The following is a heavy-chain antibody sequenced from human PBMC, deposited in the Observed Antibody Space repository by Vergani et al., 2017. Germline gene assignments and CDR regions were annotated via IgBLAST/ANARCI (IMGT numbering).Heavy chain of an antibody. CDR3: ARGHRPDSSGWSGRYYYYYGMDV. D-gene: IGHD6-19*01. CDR1: GGSISSGSYY. Sequence: QVQLQESGPGLVKPSQTLSLTCTVSGGSISSGSYYWGWIRQPPGKGLEWIGSFYYSGSTYYNPSLKSRVTISVDTSKNQFSLKLSSVTAADTAVYYCARGHRPDSSGWSGRYYYYYGMDVWGQGTTVTVSS. V-gene: IGHV4-39*07. J-gene: IGHJ6*02. CDR2: FYYSGST.